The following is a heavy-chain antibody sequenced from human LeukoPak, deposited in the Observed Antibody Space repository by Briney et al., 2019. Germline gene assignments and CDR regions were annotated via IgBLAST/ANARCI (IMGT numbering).Heavy chain of an antibody. J-gene: IGHJ4*02. D-gene: IGHD2-21*01. CDR2: IRSKAYGGTT. Sequence: GGSLRLSCTASGFTFGDYTMSWVRQAPGKGLEWVGFIRSKAYGGTTEYAASVKGRFTISRDDSKSIAYLQMNSLQTEDTAVYYCTRDEIAIFRNYWGQGTLVTVSS. CDR1: GFTFGDYT. V-gene: IGHV3-49*04. CDR3: TRDEIAIFRNY.